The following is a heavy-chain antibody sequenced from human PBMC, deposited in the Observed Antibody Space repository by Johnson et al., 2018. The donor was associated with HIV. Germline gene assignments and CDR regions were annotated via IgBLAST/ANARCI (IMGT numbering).Heavy chain of an antibody. J-gene: IGHJ3*02. CDR3: ARVGYGVLLWFGVDDAFDI. CDR1: GFIFSDYG. Sequence: QMLLVESGGGVVQPGRSLRLSCAASGFIFSDYGMHWVRQAPGKGLEWVSVFYRDRSTFYADSVKGRFTISRDSYKNTLYLQMNTLRAEDTAVYYCARVGYGVLLWFGVDDAFDIWGQGTMVTVSS. CDR2: FYRDRST. D-gene: IGHD3-10*01. V-gene: IGHV3-NL1*01.